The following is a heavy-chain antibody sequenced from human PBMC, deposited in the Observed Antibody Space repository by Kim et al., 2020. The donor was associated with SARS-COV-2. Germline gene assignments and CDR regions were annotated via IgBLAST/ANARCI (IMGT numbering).Heavy chain of an antibody. Sequence: GGSLRLSCAASGLPFTSYGMSWVRQAPWKGLEWVSSIRTSGDTTFYADSVKGRFTISRDNSKNTVSLQMNSLRPEDTAIYYCAKLAGRDVGFWGQGTLVTVSS. CDR1: GLPFTSYG. V-gene: IGHV3-23*01. CDR3: AKLAGRDVGF. J-gene: IGHJ4*02. D-gene: IGHD2-21*01. CDR2: IRTSGDTT.